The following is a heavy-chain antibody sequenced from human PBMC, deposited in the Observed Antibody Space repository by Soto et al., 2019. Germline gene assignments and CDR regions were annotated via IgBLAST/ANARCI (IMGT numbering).Heavy chain of an antibody. V-gene: IGHV6-1*01. J-gene: IGHJ4*02. CDR3: ARGGPARYSSGWYYFDY. D-gene: IGHD6-19*01. Sequence: SQTLSLTCAISGDSVSSNSAAWNWIRQAPSRGLEWLGRTYYRSKWYNDYAVCVKSRITINTDTSKNQFSLQLNSVTPEDTAVYYCARGGPARYSSGWYYFDYWGQGTLVTVSS. CDR2: TYYRSKWYN. CDR1: GDSVSSNSAA.